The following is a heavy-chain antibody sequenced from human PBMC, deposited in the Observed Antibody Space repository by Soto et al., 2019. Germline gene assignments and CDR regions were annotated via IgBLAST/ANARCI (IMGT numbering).Heavy chain of an antibody. V-gene: IGHV4-4*02. J-gene: IGHJ4*02. CDR1: GGSISSSNW. CDR3: ARDVSQTEAYYYDSSGYYFDY. D-gene: IGHD3-22*01. Sequence: QVQLQESGPGLVKPSGTLSLTCAVSGGSISSSNWWSWVRQPPGKGLEWIGEIYHSGSTNYNPSLKSRGTISVDKSKNQFSLKLSSVTAADTAVYYCARDVSQTEAYYYDSSGYYFDYWGQGTLVTVSS. CDR2: IYHSGST.